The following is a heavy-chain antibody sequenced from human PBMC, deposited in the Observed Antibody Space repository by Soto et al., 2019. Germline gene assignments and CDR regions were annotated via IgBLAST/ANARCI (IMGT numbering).Heavy chain of an antibody. CDR1: NGSVSSPLSY. D-gene: IGHD5-18*01. CDR3: VRQTYGAYRYFFDN. CDR2: IYFSGIT. J-gene: IGHJ4*02. Sequence: PSETLSLTCSVSNGSVSSPLSYWGWIRQPPGKRPQWIGVIYFSGITSYNPSLKSRVTISVDTSNNQFSLELSSVTATDTAVYYCVRQTYGAYRYFFDNWGQGTPVTVS. V-gene: IGHV4-39*01.